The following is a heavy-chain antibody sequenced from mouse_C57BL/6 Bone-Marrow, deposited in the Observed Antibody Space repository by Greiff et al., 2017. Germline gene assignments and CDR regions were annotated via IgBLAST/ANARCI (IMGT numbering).Heavy chain of an antibody. J-gene: IGHJ4*01. CDR3: TTNAMDY. CDR2: IDPENGDT. V-gene: IGHV14-4*01. CDR1: GFNIKDDY. Sequence: VQLQQSGAELVRPGASVELSCTASGFNIKDDYMHWVKQRPEQGLEWIGWIDPENGDTEYASKFQGEATITADTSSNTAYLQLSSLTSEDTAVYYCTTNAMDYWGQGTSVTVSS.